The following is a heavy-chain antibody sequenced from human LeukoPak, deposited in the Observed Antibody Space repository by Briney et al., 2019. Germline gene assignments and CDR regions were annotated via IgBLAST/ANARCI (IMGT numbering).Heavy chain of an antibody. J-gene: IGHJ4*02. V-gene: IGHV3-74*01. Sequence: GGSLRLSYAASNFIFSNYWMLCVRQAPGRGRVWVSIISPDGSFTDYADSVKGRFTISRDDAKSTLSLQMNSLRAEDTGLYYCVRGSMSPGLDYWGQGTLVTVSS. D-gene: IGHD6-13*01. CDR1: NFIFSNYW. CDR2: ISPDGSFT. CDR3: VRGSMSPGLDY.